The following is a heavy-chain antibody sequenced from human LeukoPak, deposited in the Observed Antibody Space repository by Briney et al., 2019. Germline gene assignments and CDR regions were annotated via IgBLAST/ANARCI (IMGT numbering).Heavy chain of an antibody. CDR3: ARDQRGFDWFDY. V-gene: IGHV4-38-2*02. Sequence: PSETLSLTCTVSGYSISSGYYWGWIRQPPGKGLEWIGSIYHSGSTYYNPSLKSRVTISVDTSKNQFSLKLSSVTAADTAVYYCARDQRGFDWFDYWGQGTLVTVSS. J-gene: IGHJ5*01. CDR2: IYHSGST. D-gene: IGHD6-25*01. CDR1: GYSISSGYY.